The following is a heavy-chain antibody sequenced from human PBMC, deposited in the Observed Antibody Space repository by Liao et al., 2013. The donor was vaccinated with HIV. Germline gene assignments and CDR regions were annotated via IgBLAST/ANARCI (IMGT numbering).Heavy chain of an antibody. CDR3: ARGGDYRVYWYFEV. CDR2: IYTSGDT. V-gene: IGHV4-61*02. CDR1: GDSISRGAYY. J-gene: IGHJ2*01. D-gene: IGHD3-10*01. Sequence: QVQLQESGPGLVRPSETLSLTCTVSGDSISRGAYYWNWIRQPAGKGLEWIGRIYTSGDTSYDPSLKSRVSMSIDTSKNQFSLKLNSVTAADTAVYYCARGGDYRVYWYFEVWGRGTRSVSPQ.